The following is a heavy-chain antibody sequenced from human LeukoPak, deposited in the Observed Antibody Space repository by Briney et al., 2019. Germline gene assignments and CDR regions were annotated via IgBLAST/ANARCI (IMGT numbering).Heavy chain of an antibody. CDR1: GGSLSGYY. V-gene: IGHV4-4*07. Sequence: SETLSLTCAVYGGSLSGYYWSWVRQPAGRGLEWIGRIYSDGTITYNPSLQSRVTMSIDTSKNQFSLKLSFVTAADTAVYYCARDSGTTGEVKFDPWGQGTLVTVSS. CDR3: ARDSGTTGEVKFDP. J-gene: IGHJ5*02. CDR2: IYSDGTI. D-gene: IGHD4-17*01.